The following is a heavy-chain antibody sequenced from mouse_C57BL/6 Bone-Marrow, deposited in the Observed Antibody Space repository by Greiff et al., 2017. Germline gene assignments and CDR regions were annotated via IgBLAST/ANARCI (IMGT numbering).Heavy chain of an antibody. CDR1: GFSFNTYA. CDR2: IRSKSNNYAT. Sequence: EVKLMESGGGLVQPKGSLKLSCAASGFSFNTYAMNWVRQAPGKGLEWVARIRSKSNNYATYYADSVKDRFTISRDDSESMLYLQMNNLKTEDTAMYYCVRGGLLYAMDYWGQGTSVTVSS. CDR3: VRGGLLYAMDY. J-gene: IGHJ4*01. V-gene: IGHV10-1*01. D-gene: IGHD1-1*01.